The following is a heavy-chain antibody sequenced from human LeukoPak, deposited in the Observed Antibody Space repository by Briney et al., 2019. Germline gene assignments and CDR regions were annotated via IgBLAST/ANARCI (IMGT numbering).Heavy chain of an antibody. D-gene: IGHD1-1*01. Sequence: GGSLTLSCAASAFTFSSYSMNCVRQAPGEGLEWVSSISSISGYIYYADSVKGRFTISRDNDKNSLYLQMNSLRAEDTAVYYCARAPLADYWGQGTLVTVSS. CDR1: AFTFSSYS. J-gene: IGHJ4*02. CDR2: ISSISGYI. CDR3: ARAPLADY. V-gene: IGHV3-21*01.